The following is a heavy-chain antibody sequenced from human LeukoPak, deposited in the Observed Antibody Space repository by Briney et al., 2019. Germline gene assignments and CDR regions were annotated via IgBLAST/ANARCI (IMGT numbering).Heavy chain of an antibody. D-gene: IGHD3-3*01. Sequence: PSETLSLTCTVSGGSFSSSSHYWGWIRQPPGKGLEWIATMSYTGNTYYNPSVKSRVTISVDTSKNQFSLKLSSVTAADTAVYYCARDRGDFWSGGLNWFDPWGQGTLVTVSS. CDR1: GGSFSSSSHY. CDR2: MSYTGNT. V-gene: IGHV4-39*07. J-gene: IGHJ5*02. CDR3: ARDRGDFWSGGLNWFDP.